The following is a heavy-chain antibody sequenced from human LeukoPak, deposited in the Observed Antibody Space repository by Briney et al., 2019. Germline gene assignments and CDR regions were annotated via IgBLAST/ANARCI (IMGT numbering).Heavy chain of an antibody. CDR2: IYYTGST. CDR1: GGPINNYY. V-gene: IGHV4-59*08. Sequence: SETLSLTCSVSGGPINNYYWSWIRQPPGKGLEWIAYIYYTGSTSSNPSLKNRVTVSVDTSKNQFSLKLSSVTAADTAVYYCARHGPSYGNFQPWGQGTLVTVSS. CDR3: ARHGPSYGNFQP. J-gene: IGHJ1*01. D-gene: IGHD4-17*01.